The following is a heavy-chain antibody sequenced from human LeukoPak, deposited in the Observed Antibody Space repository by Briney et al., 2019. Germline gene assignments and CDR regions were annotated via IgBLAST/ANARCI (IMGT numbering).Heavy chain of an antibody. CDR1: GYSFTTLY. CDR3: ARQIEAGATSPFDY. CDR2: IDPSDSYT. J-gene: IGHJ4*02. V-gene: IGHV5-10-1*01. D-gene: IGHD1-26*01. Sequence: GESLKISCQASGYSFTTLYISWVRQMPGKGLEWMGRIDPSDSYTDYSPAFEGHVTISADQSINTAFLQWSSLKASDTAMYYCARQIEAGATSPFDYWGQGTLVTVSS.